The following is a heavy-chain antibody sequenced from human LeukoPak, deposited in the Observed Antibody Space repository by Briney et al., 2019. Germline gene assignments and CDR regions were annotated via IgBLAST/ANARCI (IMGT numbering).Heavy chain of an antibody. CDR2: IKEDATEG. D-gene: IGHD3-10*01. CDR1: GFTFSSYW. Sequence: PGGSLRLSCAASGFTFSSYWMTWIRQAPGKGLEWVARIKEDATEGRSADSVKGRFTISRDNTKNSLFLQLNSLRAEDTAVYYCVRDRGWYHFDLWGQGTLVTVSS. CDR3: VRDRGWYHFDL. V-gene: IGHV3-7*01. J-gene: IGHJ4*02.